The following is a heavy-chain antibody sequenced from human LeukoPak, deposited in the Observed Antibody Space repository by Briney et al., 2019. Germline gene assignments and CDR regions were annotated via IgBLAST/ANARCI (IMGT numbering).Heavy chain of an antibody. CDR3: ARAAPAYYDILTGYYPYNCFDP. Sequence: SETLSLTCPVCGGSLRSYYWSWIRQPPRKGREGIGYIYYSGSSNYNPALKSRVTISVDTSKIQFSLKLSSVTVADTAVYYCARAAPAYYDILTGYYPYNCFDPWGQGTLVTVAS. V-gene: IGHV4-59*13. CDR1: GGSLRSYY. J-gene: IGHJ5*02. D-gene: IGHD3-9*01. CDR2: IYYSGSS.